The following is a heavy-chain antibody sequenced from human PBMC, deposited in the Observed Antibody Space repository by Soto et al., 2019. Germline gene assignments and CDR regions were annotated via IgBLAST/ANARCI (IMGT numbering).Heavy chain of an antibody. D-gene: IGHD5-12*01. V-gene: IGHV3-66*01. CDR3: AREDGYRGVDAFDI. Sequence: GRFTISRDNSKNTLYLQMNSLRAEDTAVYYCAREDGYRGVDAFDIWGQGTMVTVSS. J-gene: IGHJ3*02.